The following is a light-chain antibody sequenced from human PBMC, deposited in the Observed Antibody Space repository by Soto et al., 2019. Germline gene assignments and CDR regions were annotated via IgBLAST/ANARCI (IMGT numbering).Light chain of an antibody. CDR1: ASNIGNDY. CDR2: DNN. J-gene: IGLJ1*01. CDR3: GAWDSSLNVYV. V-gene: IGLV1-51*01. Sequence: SVLTQPPSVSAAPGHKVTISCSGTASNIGNDYVSWYQQLPGEAPQLLIYDNNRRPSGIPDRFSGYRSDTSATLGITGLQTGDEADYYCGAWDSSLNVYVFGTRTKVTVL.